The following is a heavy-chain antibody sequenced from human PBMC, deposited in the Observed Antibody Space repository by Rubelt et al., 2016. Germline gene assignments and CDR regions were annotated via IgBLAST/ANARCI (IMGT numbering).Heavy chain of an antibody. D-gene: IGHD2-2*01. J-gene: IGHJ4*02. CDR3: TRDCQLGKYGKYYFDY. V-gene: IGHV3-49*02. Sequence: VQLQESGPGLVKPSGTLSLTCAVSGGSISSTNWWSWVRQPPGKGLEWVGFIRGEAYGGTTEYAASVEGRFTISRDDSKSTAYLQMNSLEIEDTAVYYCTRDCQLGKYGKYYFDYWGQGTLVTVSS. CDR2: IRGEAYGGTT. CDR1: GGSISSTNW.